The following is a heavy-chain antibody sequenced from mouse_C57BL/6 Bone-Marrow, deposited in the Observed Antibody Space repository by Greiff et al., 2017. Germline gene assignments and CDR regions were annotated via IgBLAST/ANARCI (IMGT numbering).Heavy chain of an antibody. Sequence: VQLQQPGPELVKPGASVKMSCKASGYTFTDYNMPWVKQSHGKSLEWIGYINPNNGGTSYNQKFKGKATLTVNQSSSTAYLELRSLTSEDSAGYYGARVTVEAWFAYWGQGTLVTVSA. V-gene: IGHV1-22*01. J-gene: IGHJ3*01. CDR1: GYTFTDYN. D-gene: IGHD1-1*01. CDR3: ARVTVEAWFAY. CDR2: INPNNGGT.